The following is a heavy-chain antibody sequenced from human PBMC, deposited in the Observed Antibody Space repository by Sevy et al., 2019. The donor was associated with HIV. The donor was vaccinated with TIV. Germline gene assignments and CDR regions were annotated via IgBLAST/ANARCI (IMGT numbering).Heavy chain of an antibody. CDR2: INPNSGGT. Sequence: ASVKVSCKASGYTFTGYYMHWVRQAPGQGLEWMGRINPNSGGTNYAQKFQGRVTMTRDTSISTAYMELSRLRSDDTAVYYCARDYGDTAIVKDYWGQGTLVTVSS. CDR3: ARDYGDTAIVKDY. CDR1: GYTFTGYY. J-gene: IGHJ4*02. V-gene: IGHV1-2*06. D-gene: IGHD5-18*01.